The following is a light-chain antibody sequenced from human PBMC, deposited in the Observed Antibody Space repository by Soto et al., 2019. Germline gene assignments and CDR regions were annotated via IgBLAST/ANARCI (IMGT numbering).Light chain of an antibody. J-gene: IGLJ3*02. Sequence: QSALTQPASVSGSPGQSITISCTGTRSDVGSYNVVSWYQQHPGKAPKLILYEVNERPSGISNRFSGSKSGYTASLTISGLQAEDEADYYCCSYAGNSMWVFGGGTKLTVL. CDR3: CSYAGNSMWV. CDR1: RSDVGSYNV. CDR2: EVN. V-gene: IGLV2-23*02.